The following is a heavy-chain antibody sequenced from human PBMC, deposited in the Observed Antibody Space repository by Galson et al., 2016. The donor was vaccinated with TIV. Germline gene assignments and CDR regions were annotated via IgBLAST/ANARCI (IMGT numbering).Heavy chain of an antibody. J-gene: IGHJ4*02. V-gene: IGHV3-66*01. CDR2: ISAGDIT. CDR1: GFSFDDYA. Sequence: SLRLSCAASGFSFDDYAMHWIRQAPGKGLEWVSVISAGDITYYTDSVKGRFTISRDNSKNTLYLQMNSLRAEDTAVYYCARDSYCPHDVCYDPPVWGQGTLVTVSS. CDR3: ARDSYCPHDVCYDPPV. D-gene: IGHD2-8*01.